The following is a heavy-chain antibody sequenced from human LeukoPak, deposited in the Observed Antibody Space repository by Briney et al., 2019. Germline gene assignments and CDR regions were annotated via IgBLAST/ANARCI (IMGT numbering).Heavy chain of an antibody. V-gene: IGHV4-39*01. CDR1: GDSITTYY. Sequence: SETLSLTCTVSGDSITTYYWGWIRQPPGKGQEWIGSIYYSGSTYYNPSLKSRVTISVDTSKNQLSLKLTSVTAADTAVYYCARHGGAAGGHWGQGTLVTVSS. CDR2: IYYSGST. J-gene: IGHJ4*02. CDR3: ARHGGAAGGH. D-gene: IGHD6-13*01.